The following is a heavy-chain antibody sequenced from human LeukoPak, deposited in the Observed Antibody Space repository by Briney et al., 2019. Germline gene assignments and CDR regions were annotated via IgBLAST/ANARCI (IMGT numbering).Heavy chain of an antibody. D-gene: IGHD6-13*01. Sequence: GGSLRLSCAASGFTFSSYSMNWVRQAPGKGLEWVSSISSSSSYIYYADSVKGRFTISRDNAKNSLYLQMNSLRAEDTAVYYCARDPPIAAAGKNGMDVWGQGTTVTVSS. CDR3: ARDPPIAAAGKNGMDV. CDR2: ISSSSSYI. CDR1: GFTFSSYS. J-gene: IGHJ6*02. V-gene: IGHV3-21*01.